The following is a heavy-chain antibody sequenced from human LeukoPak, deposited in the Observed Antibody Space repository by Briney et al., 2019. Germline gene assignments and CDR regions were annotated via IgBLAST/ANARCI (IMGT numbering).Heavy chain of an antibody. J-gene: IGHJ4*02. Sequence: ASVKVSCKASGGTFSSYGISWVRQAPGQGLEWMGGIIPIFDTTNYAQKFQGRVTITADESTSTVYMELSSLRSEDTAIYYCARGKYSSSYDYWGQGTLVTVSS. D-gene: IGHD6-6*01. CDR1: GGTFSSYG. V-gene: IGHV1-69*13. CDR3: ARGKYSSSYDY. CDR2: IIPIFDTT.